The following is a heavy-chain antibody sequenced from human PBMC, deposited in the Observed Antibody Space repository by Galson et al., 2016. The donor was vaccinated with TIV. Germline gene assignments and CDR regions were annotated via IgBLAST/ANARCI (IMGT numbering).Heavy chain of an antibody. Sequence: SLRLSCAASGFTFSHSHMHWVRQAPDKGLEWVAVISYDGTLQTYADSVKGRFTISRDNSRNTLYLQVTSLRRDDTAVYYCLREEAYGYDPLTVTIDFQHWGQGPLVTVSS. D-gene: IGHD4-17*01. CDR2: ISYDGTLQ. CDR3: LREEAYGYDPLTVTIDFQH. J-gene: IGHJ1*01. CDR1: GFTFSHSH. V-gene: IGHV3-30*03.